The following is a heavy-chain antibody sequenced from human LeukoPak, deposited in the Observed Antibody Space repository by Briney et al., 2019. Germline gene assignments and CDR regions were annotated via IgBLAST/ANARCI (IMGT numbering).Heavy chain of an antibody. CDR3: ARVPSPQLGYFDY. D-gene: IGHD1-1*01. J-gene: IGHJ4*02. V-gene: IGHV3-30-3*01. Sequence: GGSLRLSCAASGFTFSSYAMHWVRQAPGKGLEWAAVISYDGSNKYYADSEKGRFTISRDNYKNTLYLQMNSLRAEDTAVYYCARVPSPQLGYFDYWGQGTLVTVSS. CDR1: GFTFSSYA. CDR2: ISYDGSNK.